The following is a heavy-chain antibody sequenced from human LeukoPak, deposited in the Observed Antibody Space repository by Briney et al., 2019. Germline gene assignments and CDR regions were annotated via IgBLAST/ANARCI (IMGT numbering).Heavy chain of an antibody. CDR1: GGSISSYY. D-gene: IGHD6-13*01. CDR3: ARDHQFEGMAAAGTDY. V-gene: IGHV4-4*07. CDR2: FYTSGST. J-gene: IGHJ4*02. Sequence: SETLSLTCTVSGGSISSYYWSWIRQPAGEGLEWIGRFYTSGSTNYNPSLKSRVTMSVDTSKNQFSLKLSSVTAADTAVYYCARDHQFEGMAAAGTDYWGQGTLVTVSS.